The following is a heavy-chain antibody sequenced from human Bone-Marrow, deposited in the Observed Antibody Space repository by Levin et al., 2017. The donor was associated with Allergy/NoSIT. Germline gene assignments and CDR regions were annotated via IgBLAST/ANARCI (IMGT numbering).Heavy chain of an antibody. CDR2: INSVGTYS. V-gene: IGHV3-74*01. D-gene: IGHD4-17*01. J-gene: IGHJ4*02. CDR3: ARVYSVTTLPFDY. Sequence: PGGSLRLSCAASGFTFSSYWMHWVRQAPGKGLVWVARINSVGTYSNYADSVKGRFTISRDNAKNTLNLQIHSLRAEDTGVYYCARVYSVTTLPFDYWGQGTLVTVSS. CDR1: GFTFSSYW.